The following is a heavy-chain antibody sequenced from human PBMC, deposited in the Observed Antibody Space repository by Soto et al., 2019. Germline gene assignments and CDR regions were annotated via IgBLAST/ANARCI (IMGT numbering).Heavy chain of an antibody. CDR1: GFTFSSYG. V-gene: IGHV3-33*08. CDR3: ARELERYSSRRSGCDY. Sequence: GGSLRLSCAAYGFTFSSYGMHCVRQAPNKWLGWVAVIWYDGSNNYYADSVKGRFTISRDKSKNTLYLQRNSLRVEETAVYYCARELERYSSRRSGCDYWGQGTLVTVSS. CDR2: IWYDGSNN. D-gene: IGHD6-13*01. J-gene: IGHJ4*02.